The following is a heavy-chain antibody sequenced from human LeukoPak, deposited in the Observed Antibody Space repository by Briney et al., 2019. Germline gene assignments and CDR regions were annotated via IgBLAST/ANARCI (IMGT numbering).Heavy chain of an antibody. D-gene: IGHD2-2*01. Sequence: SETLSLTCTVSGGSISGYYWSWIRQPPGKGLEWIGYIYTSGSTNYNPSLKSRVTISVDTSKNQFSLKLSSVTAADTAVYYSASIGYCSSTSCYLFDYWGQGTLVTVSS. CDR1: GGSISGYY. J-gene: IGHJ4*02. CDR2: IYTSGST. CDR3: ASIGYCSSTSCYLFDY. V-gene: IGHV4-4*09.